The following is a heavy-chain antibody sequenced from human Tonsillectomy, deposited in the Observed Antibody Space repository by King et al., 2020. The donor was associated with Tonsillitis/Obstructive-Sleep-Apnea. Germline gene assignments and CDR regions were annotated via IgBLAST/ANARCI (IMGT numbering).Heavy chain of an antibody. V-gene: IGHV3-21*01. Sequence: QLVQSGGGLVKPGGSLRLSCAASGFTFSSYTMNWVRQAPGKGLEWVSSISSSASYIYYVDSLKGRFNISRDNAKNSLYLQMNSRRAEDTAVYYCARVGYCSSPSCDWYFDLGGRGPLVTVSS. J-gene: IGHJ2*01. CDR2: ISSSASYI. CDR3: ARVGYCSSPSCDWYFDL. CDR1: GFTFSSYT. D-gene: IGHD2-2*01.